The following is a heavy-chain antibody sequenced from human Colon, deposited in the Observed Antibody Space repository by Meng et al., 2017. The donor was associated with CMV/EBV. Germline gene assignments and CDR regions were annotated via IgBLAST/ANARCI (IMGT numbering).Heavy chain of an antibody. J-gene: IGHJ4*02. D-gene: IGHD3-10*01. V-gene: IGHV3-7*01. CDR2: INQDGSQK. CDR3: AAVRGGGYFEY. Sequence: GGSLRLSCAASGCTFTNYAMTWVRQAPGKGLQRVGNINQDGSQKSFVDSVKGRFTISRDNSRDTLYLQMNSLRPEDTAVYYCAAVRGGGYFEYWGQGTLVTVSS. CDR1: GCTFTNYA.